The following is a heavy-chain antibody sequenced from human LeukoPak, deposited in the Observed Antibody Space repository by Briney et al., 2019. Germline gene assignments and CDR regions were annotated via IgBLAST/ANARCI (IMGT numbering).Heavy chain of an antibody. D-gene: IGHD7-27*01. CDR1: GYSFTSYW. V-gene: IGHV5-10-1*01. Sequence: GESLKISCKGSGYSFTSYWISWVRQMPGKGLEWMGRIDPSDSYTNYSPSFQGHVTISADKSISTAYLQWSSLKATDTAMYYCARRANWGYYFDYWGQGTLVTVSS. CDR3: ARRANWGYYFDY. CDR2: IDPSDSYT. J-gene: IGHJ4*02.